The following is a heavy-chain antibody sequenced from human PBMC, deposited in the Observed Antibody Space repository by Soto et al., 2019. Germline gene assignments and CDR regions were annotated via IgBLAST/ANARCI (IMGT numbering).Heavy chain of an antibody. J-gene: IGHJ5*02. CDR1: GGSFSGYY. CDR3: ARDGFCTSTNCRVGNWFDP. D-gene: IGHD2-2*03. CDR2: INHRGST. Sequence: QVQLQQWGAGLLKASATLSLTCAVYGGSFSGYYSSWIRQPPGKGLEWIGGINHRGSTNYNPSLENRVTISVDTSKNQFSLKLSSVTAADTAVYYCARDGFCTSTNCRVGNWFDPWGQGTLVTVSS. V-gene: IGHV4-34*01.